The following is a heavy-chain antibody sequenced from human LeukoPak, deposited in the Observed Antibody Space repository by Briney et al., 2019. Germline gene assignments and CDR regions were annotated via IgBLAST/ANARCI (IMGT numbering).Heavy chain of an antibody. CDR1: GGSISSGGYY. CDR2: IYYSGST. J-gene: IGHJ4*02. V-gene: IGHV4-31*03. CDR3: ARETVVVPAAIDY. D-gene: IGHD2-2*01. Sequence: SQTLSLTCTVSGGSISSGGYYWSWIRQHPGKGLEWIGYIYYSGSTYYNPSLKSRVTISVDTSKNQFSLKLSSVTAADTAVYYCARETVVVPAAIDYGGQGTLVTVSS.